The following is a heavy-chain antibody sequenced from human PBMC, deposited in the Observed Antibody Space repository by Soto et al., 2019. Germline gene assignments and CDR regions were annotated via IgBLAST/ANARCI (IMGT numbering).Heavy chain of an antibody. CDR1: GGIFSSNA. V-gene: IGHV1-69*01. J-gene: IGHJ4*02. CDR2: TLPIFGTT. D-gene: IGHD5-18*01. CDR3: ATGGRGYSSAPRFYFDY. Sequence: QVQLVQSGAEVKKPGSSVKVSCQASGGIFSSNAISWVRQAPGQGLEWMGGTLPIFGTTNYAQNFQGRATITADESTSTAYMELSSLKSEDTALYYCATGGRGYSSAPRFYFDYWGQGTLVTVSS.